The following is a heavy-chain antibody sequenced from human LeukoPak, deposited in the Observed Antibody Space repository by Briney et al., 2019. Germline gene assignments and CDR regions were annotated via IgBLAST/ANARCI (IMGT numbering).Heavy chain of an antibody. CDR3: TAYHSGSCYY. CDR1: GFTFSDAW. V-gene: IGHV3-15*01. D-gene: IGHD1-26*01. J-gene: IGHJ4*02. Sequence: GGSLRPSCAASGFTFSDAWMSWVRQAPGKGLEWVGRIKTKIDGGTTDYAAPVKGRFTIPRDDSKKTLYLQMNSLETEDTAVYYCTAYHSGSCYYWGQGTLVTVS. CDR2: IKTKIDGGTT.